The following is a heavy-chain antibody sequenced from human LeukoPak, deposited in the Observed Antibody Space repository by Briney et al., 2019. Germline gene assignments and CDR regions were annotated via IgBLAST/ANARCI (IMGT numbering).Heavy chain of an antibody. CDR3: ASKLEVGSYAGNSFDY. V-gene: IGHV1-2*02. D-gene: IGHD1-26*01. CDR1: GYTFTGYY. Sequence: ASVKVSCKASGYTFTGYYMHWVRQAPGQGLEWMGWINPNSGGTNYAQKFQGRVTMTRDTSISTAYMELSRLRSDDTAVYYCASKLEVGSYAGNSFDYWGQGTLVTVSS. J-gene: IGHJ4*02. CDR2: INPNSGGT.